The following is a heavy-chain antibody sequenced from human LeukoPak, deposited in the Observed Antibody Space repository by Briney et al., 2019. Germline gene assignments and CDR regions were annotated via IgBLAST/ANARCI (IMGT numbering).Heavy chain of an antibody. Sequence: SETLSLTCTVSGDSVSSGDYHWSWIRQPPGKGLEWIGNISNSGNTNYNPSLKSRVTISIDTSKNQFSLKLSSVTAADTAVYFCARNSGDYWGQGTLVTVSS. J-gene: IGHJ4*02. D-gene: IGHD7-27*01. V-gene: IGHV4-61*08. CDR1: GDSVSSGDYH. CDR2: ISNSGNT. CDR3: ARNSGDY.